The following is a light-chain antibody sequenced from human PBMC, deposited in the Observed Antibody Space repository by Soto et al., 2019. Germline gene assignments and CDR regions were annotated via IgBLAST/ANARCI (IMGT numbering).Light chain of an antibody. CDR1: QRINNW. V-gene: IGKV1-5*01. CDR3: QHYKSYSYT. CDR2: DAS. J-gene: IGKJ2*01. Sequence: DIQMTQSPSTLSASGGDRVTITCRASQRINNWLAWYQQKPGKAPKLLIYDASTLDIGVPSRFSGSGFGTEFSLTISSLQPDDFATFYCQHYKSYSYTFGQGTKLEVK.